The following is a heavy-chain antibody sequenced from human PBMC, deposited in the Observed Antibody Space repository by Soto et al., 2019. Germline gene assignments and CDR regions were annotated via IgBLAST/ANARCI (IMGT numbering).Heavy chain of an antibody. CDR1: GGSFSDHC. Sequence: SETLSLTCAVYGGSFSDHCWSWIRQTAGEGLEWIGEINHSGSKNYNPSFKSRVTISVDKYKNQFSLYLSSVTAADTAGIYCARGVGGYSYGGLESGGKGNLVT. J-gene: IGHJ5*01. D-gene: IGHD5-18*01. V-gene: IGHV4-34*01. CDR3: ARGVGGYSYGGLES. CDR2: INHSGSK.